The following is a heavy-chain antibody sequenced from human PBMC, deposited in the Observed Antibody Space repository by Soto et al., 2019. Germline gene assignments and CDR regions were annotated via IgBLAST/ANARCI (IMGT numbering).Heavy chain of an antibody. CDR1: GGSISRSTLY. CDR3: ASIAAARTS. J-gene: IGHJ5*02. Sequence: PSETLSLTCTVSGGSISRSTLYRGWIRQPPGKGLEWIGSIYYAGSTYYNPSLKSRVTMSVDTSKNQFSLKLNSVTAADTAIFYCASIAAARTSWGQGTLVTVSS. V-gene: IGHV4-39*01. CDR2: IYYAGST. D-gene: IGHD6-25*01.